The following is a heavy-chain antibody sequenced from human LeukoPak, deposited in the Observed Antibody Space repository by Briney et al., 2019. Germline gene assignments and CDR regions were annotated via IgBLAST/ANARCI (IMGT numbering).Heavy chain of an antibody. J-gene: IGHJ4*02. D-gene: IGHD3-22*01. CDR3: ACYYYDTGGYLD. V-gene: IGHV3-30*03. CDR1: GFTFSSYG. CDR2: ISYDGSNK. Sequence: GGSLRLSCAASGFTFSSYGMHWVRQAPGKGLEWVAVISYDGSNKYYADSVKGRFTISRDNSKNTLYLQMNSLRAEDTAVYYCACYYYDTGGYLDWGQGTLVTVSS.